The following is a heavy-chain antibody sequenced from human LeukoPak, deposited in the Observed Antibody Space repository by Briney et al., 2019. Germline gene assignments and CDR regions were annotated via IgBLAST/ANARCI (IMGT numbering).Heavy chain of an antibody. D-gene: IGHD6-13*01. CDR1: GFTFSDYY. Sequence: PGGSLRLSCAASGFTFSDYYMSWIRQAPGKGLEWVSYISSSGSTIYYADSVKGRFTISRDNAKNSLYLQMNSLRAEDTAVYYCARDSVSSSWCVDPYYYGMDVWGQGTTVTVSS. CDR3: ARDSVSSSWCVDPYYYGMDV. V-gene: IGHV3-11*01. CDR2: ISSSGSTI. J-gene: IGHJ6*02.